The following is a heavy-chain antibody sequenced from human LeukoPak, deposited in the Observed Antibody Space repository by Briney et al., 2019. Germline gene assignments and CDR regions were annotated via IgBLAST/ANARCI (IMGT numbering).Heavy chain of an antibody. D-gene: IGHD3-22*01. Sequence: WIRQPPGKGLEWMGIIYPGDSDTRYSPSFQGQVTISADKSISTAYLQWSSLKASDTAMYYCAMTTYYYDSSGYYNWFDPWGQGTLVTVSS. CDR2: IYPGDSDT. V-gene: IGHV5-51*01. J-gene: IGHJ5*02. CDR3: AMTTYYYDSSGYYNWFDP.